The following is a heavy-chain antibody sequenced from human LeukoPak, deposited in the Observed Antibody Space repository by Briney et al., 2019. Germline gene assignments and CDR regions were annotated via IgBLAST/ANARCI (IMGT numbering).Heavy chain of an antibody. CDR3: ASHLGDF. CDR2: IDPSDSYT. CDR1: GYDFTSYW. J-gene: IGHJ4*02. V-gene: IGHV5-10-1*01. D-gene: IGHD3-16*01. Sequence: GESLKISCKGSGYDFTSYWISWVRQMPGKGLEWMGRIDPSDSYTNYSPSFQGHVTISADESIGTAYLQWSSLKASDTAIYYCASHLGDFWGQGTLVTVSA.